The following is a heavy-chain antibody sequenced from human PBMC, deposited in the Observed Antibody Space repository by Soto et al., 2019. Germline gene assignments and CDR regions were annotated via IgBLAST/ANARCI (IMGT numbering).Heavy chain of an antibody. Sequence: QVQLVQSGAEVKKPGSSVKVSCKASGGTFSSYAISWVRQAPGQGLEWMGGIIPIFGTANYAQKFQGRVTITADESTSTAYMELSSLRSEDTAVYYCARSPTRGYANHDAFDIWGQGTIVTVSS. J-gene: IGHJ3*02. CDR2: IIPIFGTA. D-gene: IGHD2-2*01. CDR3: ARSPTRGYANHDAFDI. V-gene: IGHV1-69*01. CDR1: GGTFSSYA.